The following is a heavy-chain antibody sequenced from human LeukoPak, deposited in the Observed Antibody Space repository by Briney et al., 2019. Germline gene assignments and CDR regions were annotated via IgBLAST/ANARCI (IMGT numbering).Heavy chain of an antibody. J-gene: IGHJ4*02. CDR2: INHSGST. CDR1: GGSFSGYY. Sequence: SETLSLTCAVYGGSFSGYYWSWIRQPPGKGLEWIRGINHSGSTNYNPSLKSRVSISVDSSENQFCLKVSSVTAADTAVYYCARGGDTAAGLYWGQGTLVTVSS. D-gene: IGHD6-13*01. CDR3: ARGGDTAAGLY. V-gene: IGHV4-34*01.